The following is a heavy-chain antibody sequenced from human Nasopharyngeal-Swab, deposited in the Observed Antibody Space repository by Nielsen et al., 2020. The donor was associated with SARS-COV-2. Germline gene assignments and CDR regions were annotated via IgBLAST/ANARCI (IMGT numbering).Heavy chain of an antibody. CDR1: GGTFSSFA. Sequence: SVKVSCKASGGTFSSFAITWVRQAPGQGLEWMGRIIPVLGEPNYAQKFQGRVTITADRSTSTAYMEISGLRSDDTAVYYCARGGDPREVVAATDCFDPWGQGTLVTVSS. CDR3: ARGGDPREVVAATDCFDP. J-gene: IGHJ5*02. CDR2: IIPVLGEP. D-gene: IGHD2-15*01. V-gene: IGHV1-69*04.